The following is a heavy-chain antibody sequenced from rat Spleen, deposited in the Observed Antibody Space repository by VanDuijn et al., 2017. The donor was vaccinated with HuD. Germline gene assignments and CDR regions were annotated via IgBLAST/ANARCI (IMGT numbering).Heavy chain of an antibody. CDR3: ATRGRSWYFDF. V-gene: IGHV5-25*01. J-gene: IGHJ1*01. Sequence: EVQLVESDGGLVQPGRSLKLSCVASGFTFTDYYMGWVRQAPTKGLEWVASITKSGDRTYYRDSVKGRFTISRDNAKSTLYLQMDSLRSEDTATYYCATRGRSWYFDFWGPGTMVTVSS. D-gene: IGHD4-3*01. CDR1: GFTFTDYY. CDR2: ITKSGDRT.